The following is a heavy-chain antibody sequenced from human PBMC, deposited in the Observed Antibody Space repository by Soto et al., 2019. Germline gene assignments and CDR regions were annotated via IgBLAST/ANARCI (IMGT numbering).Heavy chain of an antibody. Sequence: QVQLQESGPGLVKPSETLSLTCTVSGGSISSYYWSWIRQPPGKGLEWIGYIYYSGSTNYNPSLKGRVTISVDTSKNQFSLKLSSVTAADTAVYYCARRLGVNWFDPWGQGTLVTVSS. CDR1: GGSISSYY. V-gene: IGHV4-59*08. CDR2: IYYSGST. D-gene: IGHD3-16*01. J-gene: IGHJ5*02. CDR3: ARRLGVNWFDP.